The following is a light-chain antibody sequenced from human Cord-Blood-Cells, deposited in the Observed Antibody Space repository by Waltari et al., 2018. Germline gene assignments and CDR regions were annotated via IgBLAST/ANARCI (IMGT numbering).Light chain of an antibody. CDR2: GAS. J-gene: IGKJ4*01. Sequence: EIVLTQSPGTLSLSPGERATLSCRASPSVSSSYLAWYQQKPGQAPRRLIYGASSGATGIPDSFSGSGSGTDFTLTISRLEPEDFAVYYCQQYGSSPLTFGGGTKVEIK. CDR3: QQYGSSPLT. CDR1: PSVSSSY. V-gene: IGKV3-20*01.